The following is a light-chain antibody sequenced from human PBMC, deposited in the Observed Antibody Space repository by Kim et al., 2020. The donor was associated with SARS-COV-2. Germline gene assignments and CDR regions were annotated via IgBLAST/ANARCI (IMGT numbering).Light chain of an antibody. CDR1: ENDVGAYRF. J-gene: IGLJ3*02. V-gene: IGLV2-11*01. Sequence: QSALIQPRSVSGSPGQSVTISCSGTENDVGAYRFVSWYQQHPGKAPKLLIYDVTRRGASGVPDRFSGSKSGNTASLTISGLLAEDEADYYCCSYAGTNTWMFGGGTKVTVL. CDR2: DVT. CDR3: CSYAGTNTWM.